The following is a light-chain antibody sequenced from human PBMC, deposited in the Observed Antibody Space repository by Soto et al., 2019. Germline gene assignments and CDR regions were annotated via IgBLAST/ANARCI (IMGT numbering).Light chain of an antibody. J-gene: IGLJ2*01. CDR3: SSYAGSKNLAV. Sequence: QSALTQPPSASGSPGQSVTISCTGTSSDVGGYNYVSWYHQHPGKAPKLMIYEVSKRPSGVPDRFSGSKSGNTASLTVSGLQAEDEADYYCSSYAGSKNLAVFGGGTKVTVL. CDR1: SSDVGGYNY. V-gene: IGLV2-8*01. CDR2: EVS.